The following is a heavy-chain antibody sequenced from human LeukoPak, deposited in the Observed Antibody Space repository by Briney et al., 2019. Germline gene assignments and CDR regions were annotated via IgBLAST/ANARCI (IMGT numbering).Heavy chain of an antibody. CDR2: INAGNGNT. CDR1: GYTFTSYA. V-gene: IGHV1-3*01. J-gene: IGHJ4*02. CDR3: ARVRKGDTAMVPFDY. Sequence: ASVKVSCKASGYTFTSYAMHWVRQAPGQRLEWMGWINAGNGNTKYSQKFQGRVTITRDTSASTAYKELSSLRSEDTAVYYCARVRKGDTAMVPFDYWGQGTLVTVSS. D-gene: IGHD5-18*01.